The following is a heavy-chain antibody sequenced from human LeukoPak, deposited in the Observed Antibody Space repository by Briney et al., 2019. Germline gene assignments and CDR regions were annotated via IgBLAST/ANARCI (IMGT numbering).Heavy chain of an antibody. J-gene: IGHJ6*02. V-gene: IGHV1-2*02. CDR2: INPNSGCT. D-gene: IGHD2-2*01. CDR1: GYTFTPYY. Sequence: ASVKVSCKASGYTFTPYYMLWVRQAPGQGVVCMGWINPNSGCTKYAQKFQGRGTMTRDTSSSTAYMELSSLRSEDTAVYYCARGLYCSNSNSCYDYGMDVWGQGTTVTVSS. CDR3: ARGLYCSNSNSCYDYGMDV.